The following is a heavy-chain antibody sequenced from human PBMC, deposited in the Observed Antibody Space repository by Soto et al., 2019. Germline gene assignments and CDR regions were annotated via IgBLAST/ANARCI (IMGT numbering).Heavy chain of an antibody. CDR1: GFTFSSYE. V-gene: IGHV3-48*03. Sequence: PGGSLRLSCVASGFTFSSYEMNWVRQAPGKGLEWVSYISYSGSTIHYADSVKGRFTISRDNAKSSLYLQMNSLRAEDTAVYYCARTYGTAVAGNNWGQGTLVTVSS. J-gene: IGHJ4*02. CDR2: ISYSGSTI. CDR3: ARTYGTAVAGNN. D-gene: IGHD6-19*01.